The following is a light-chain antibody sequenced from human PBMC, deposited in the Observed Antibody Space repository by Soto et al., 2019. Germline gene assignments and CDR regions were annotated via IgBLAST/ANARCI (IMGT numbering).Light chain of an antibody. V-gene: IGKV1-9*01. CDR2: AAS. Sequence: DIQLTQSPSFLSASVGARVTITCRASQGISSYLAWYQQKPGKAPKLLIYAASTLQSGVPSRFGGSGSATEFTLTISSLQPEDFATYYCQQLSSYPLTFGGGTKVEIK. J-gene: IGKJ4*01. CDR3: QQLSSYPLT. CDR1: QGISSY.